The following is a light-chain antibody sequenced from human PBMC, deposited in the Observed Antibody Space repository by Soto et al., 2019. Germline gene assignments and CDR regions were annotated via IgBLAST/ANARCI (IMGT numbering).Light chain of an antibody. CDR3: QHYDRVLWA. CDR1: QSVATN. V-gene: IGKV3-15*01. J-gene: IGKJ1*01. CDR2: GAS. Sequence: RASQSVATNLAWYQQKHGQAPRIMIYGASTRATDIPDRFIGSGYGTDISLTISILETEDFALYYCQHYDRVLWAFGLGTKVEIK.